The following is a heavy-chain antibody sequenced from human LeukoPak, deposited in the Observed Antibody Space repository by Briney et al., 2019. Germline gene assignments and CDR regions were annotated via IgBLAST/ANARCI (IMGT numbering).Heavy chain of an antibody. Sequence: PGGSLRLSCAASGFTFSSYWMSWVRQAPGKGLEWVAVRSYGGSNKYHADSVKGRFTISRDNSKNTLYLQMNSLRVEDTAVYYCARGSIAAAGSSKGYMDVWGKGTTVTVSS. CDR2: RSYGGSNK. J-gene: IGHJ6*03. D-gene: IGHD6-13*01. CDR3: ARGSIAAAGSSKGYMDV. CDR1: GFTFSSYW. V-gene: IGHV3-30-3*01.